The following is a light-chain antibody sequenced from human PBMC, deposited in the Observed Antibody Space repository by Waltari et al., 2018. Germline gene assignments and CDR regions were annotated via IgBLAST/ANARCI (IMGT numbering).Light chain of an antibody. CDR1: RSNLGSNP. CDR3: ASWDDSLNGPV. J-gene: IGLJ2*01. V-gene: IGLV1-44*01. Sequence: QSVLTQAPSASGTPGQRVTIFCSGSRSNLGSNPVKWYQHVPGTAPKLLISSNDPRPSGVPDRFSGSRSGASASLAIGGLQSEDEADYYCASWDDSLNGPVFGGGTKLTVL. CDR2: SND.